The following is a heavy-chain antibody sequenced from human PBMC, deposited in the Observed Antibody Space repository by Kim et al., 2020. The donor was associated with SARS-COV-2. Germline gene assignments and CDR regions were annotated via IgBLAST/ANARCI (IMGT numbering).Heavy chain of an antibody. CDR2: IKQDGSEK. CDR3: ARGLAPPGVGATYYYRPRGANWFDP. CDR1: GFTFSSYW. Sequence: GGSLRLSCAASGFTFSSYWMSWVRQAPGKGLEWVANIKQDGSEKYYVDSVKGRFTISRDNAKNSLYLQMNSLRAEDTAVYYCARGLAPPGVGATYYYRPRGANWFDPWGQGTLVTVSS. D-gene: IGHD3-10*01. V-gene: IGHV3-7*01. J-gene: IGHJ5*02.